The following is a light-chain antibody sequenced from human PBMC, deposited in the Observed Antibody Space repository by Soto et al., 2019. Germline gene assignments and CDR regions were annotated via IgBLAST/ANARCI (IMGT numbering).Light chain of an antibody. CDR1: QSIGTY. Sequence: AIRMTQSPPSFSASTGDRVTITCRASQSIGTYLAWYQQRPGKAPNLLIYSASILQSGVPSRFSGSGSGTDFTLTITSLPSEDFATYYCQQYHAYPPTFGQGPNVGIK. V-gene: IGKV1-8*01. CDR2: SAS. J-gene: IGKJ1*01. CDR3: QQYHAYPPT.